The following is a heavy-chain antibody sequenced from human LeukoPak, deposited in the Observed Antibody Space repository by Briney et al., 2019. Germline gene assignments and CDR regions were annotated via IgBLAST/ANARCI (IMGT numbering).Heavy chain of an antibody. CDR3: AREGPSLYYDFWSGYYHWFDP. D-gene: IGHD3-3*01. CDR1: GYTFTSYY. J-gene: IGHJ5*02. CDR2: INPSGGST. Sequence: ASVKVSCKASGYTFTSYYMHWVRQAPGQGLEWMGIINPSGGSTSYAQKFQGRVTMTTDTSTSTAYMELRSLRSDDTAVYYCAREGPSLYYDFWSGYYHWFDPWGQGTLVTVSS. V-gene: IGHV1-46*01.